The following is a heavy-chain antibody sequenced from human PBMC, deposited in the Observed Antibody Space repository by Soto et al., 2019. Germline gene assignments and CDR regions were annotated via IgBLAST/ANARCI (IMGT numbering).Heavy chain of an antibody. Sequence: GGSLRLSCAASGFTFSSYAMSWVRQAPGKGLEWVSAISGSGGSTYYADSGKGRFTISRDNSKNTLYLQRNSLRAEGTAVYYCAKAYDLGYCSGGSCYSSYYYYYMDVWGKGTTVTVSS. CDR1: GFTFSSYA. V-gene: IGHV3-23*01. CDR2: ISGSGGST. D-gene: IGHD2-15*01. J-gene: IGHJ6*03. CDR3: AKAYDLGYCSGGSCYSSYYYYYMDV.